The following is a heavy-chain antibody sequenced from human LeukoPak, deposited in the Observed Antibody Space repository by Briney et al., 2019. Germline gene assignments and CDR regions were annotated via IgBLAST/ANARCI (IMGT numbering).Heavy chain of an antibody. J-gene: IGHJ5*02. V-gene: IGHV4-4*09. CDR2: IYTSGTT. CDR3: ARRVQEARSIGSANWLDP. CDR1: GGSISTYS. Sequence: SETLSLTCTVSGGSISTYSWNWIRQPPGKGPEWIGRIYTSGTTNYNPSLGSRVTISVDTSINQLSLKLSSVTAADTAVYYCARRVQEARSIGSANWLDPWGQGILVTVSS. D-gene: IGHD3-10*01.